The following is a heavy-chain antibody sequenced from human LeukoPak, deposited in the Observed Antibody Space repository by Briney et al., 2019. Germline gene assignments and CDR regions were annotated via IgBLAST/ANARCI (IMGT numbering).Heavy chain of an antibody. CDR2: INHSGST. V-gene: IGHV4-34*01. D-gene: IGHD1-26*01. J-gene: IGHJ4*02. Sequence: SETLSLTCAVYGGSFSGYYWSWIRQPPGKGLEWIGEINHSGSTNYNPSLKSRVTISVDTSKNQFSLKLGSVTAADTAVYYCARVGGSYSIDYWGQGTLVTVSS. CDR1: GGSFSGYY. CDR3: ARVGGSYSIDY.